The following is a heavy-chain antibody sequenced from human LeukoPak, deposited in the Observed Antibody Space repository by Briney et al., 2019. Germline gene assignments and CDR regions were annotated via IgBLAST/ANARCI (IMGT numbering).Heavy chain of an antibody. V-gene: IGHV3-21*01. J-gene: IGHJ4*02. CDR1: GFTFSSYS. D-gene: IGHD5-12*01. CDR2: ISSSSSYI. CDR3: ARDRGSGYDYSLYYFDY. Sequence: GGSLRLSCAASGFTFSSYSMNWVRQAPGEGLEWVSSISSSSSYIYYADSVKGRFTISRDNAKNSLYLQMNSLRAEDTAVYYCARDRGSGYDYSLYYFDYWGQGTLVTVSS.